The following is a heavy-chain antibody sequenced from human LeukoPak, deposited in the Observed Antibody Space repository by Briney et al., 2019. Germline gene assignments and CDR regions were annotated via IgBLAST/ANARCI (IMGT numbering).Heavy chain of an antibody. CDR2: GGSGGST. D-gene: IGHD3-22*01. Sequence: GGSLRLSCAASGFIFSSYAMSWVRQAPGKGLEWVSYGGSGGSTYCADSVKGRFTISRDNSKNTLYLQMNSLRAEDTAVYYCATPLSYYYDSSGMGFDYWGQGTLVTVSS. V-gene: IGHV3-23*01. CDR3: ATPLSYYYDSSGMGFDY. J-gene: IGHJ4*02. CDR1: GFIFSSYA.